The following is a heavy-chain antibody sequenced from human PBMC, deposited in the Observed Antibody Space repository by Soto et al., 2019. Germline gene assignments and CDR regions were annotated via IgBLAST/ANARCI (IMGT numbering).Heavy chain of an antibody. Sequence: SVKVSCKASGGTFSSYTIIWVRQAPGQGLEWMGRIIPILGIANYAQKFQGRVTITADKSTSTAYMELSSLRSEDTAVYYCARSDCSGGSCYLFDPWGQGTLVTVSS. CDR2: IIPILGIA. V-gene: IGHV1-69*02. CDR3: ARSDCSGGSCYLFDP. CDR1: GGTFSSYT. J-gene: IGHJ5*02. D-gene: IGHD2-15*01.